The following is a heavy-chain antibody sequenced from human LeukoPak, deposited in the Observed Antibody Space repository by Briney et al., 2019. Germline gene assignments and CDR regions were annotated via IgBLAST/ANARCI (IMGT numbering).Heavy chain of an antibody. Sequence: PGGSLRVSCAASGFTFSSYEMNWVRQAPGKGLEWVLYISRSSTTIYHADSVKSRFTISRDNAKTSLYLQMNSLRDEDTAVYYCARLDSSGYYQDAFDIWGQGTMVTVFS. CDR2: ISRSSTTI. J-gene: IGHJ3*02. CDR3: ARLDSSGYYQDAFDI. V-gene: IGHV3-48*03. CDR1: GFTFSSYE. D-gene: IGHD3-22*01.